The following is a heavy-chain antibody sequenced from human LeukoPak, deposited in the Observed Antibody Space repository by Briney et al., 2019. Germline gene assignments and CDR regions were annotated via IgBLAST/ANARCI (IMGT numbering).Heavy chain of an antibody. Sequence: PGGSLKLSCAASGFTFSSYEMNWVRQAPGKGLEWVSYISSSGSTIYYVDSVKGRFTISRDNAKNSLYLQMNSLRAEDTAVYYCARIYSSSWYRLSDYWGQGTLVTVSS. V-gene: IGHV3-48*03. CDR3: ARIYSSSWYRLSDY. CDR1: GFTFSSYE. CDR2: ISSSGSTI. J-gene: IGHJ4*02. D-gene: IGHD6-13*01.